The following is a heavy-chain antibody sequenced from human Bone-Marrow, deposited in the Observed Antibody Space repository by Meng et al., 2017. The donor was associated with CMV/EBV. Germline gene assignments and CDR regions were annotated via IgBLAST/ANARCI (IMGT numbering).Heavy chain of an antibody. CDR3: AKGGQHASYYYYGMDF. CDR1: GFTFDDYA. D-gene: IGHD6-13*01. V-gene: IGHV3-9*01. Sequence: SLKISCAASGFTFDDYAMHWVRQAPGKGLEWVSGISWNSGSIGYADSVKGRFTISRDNAKNSLYLQMNSLRAEDTAFYYCAKGGQHASYYYYGMDFWGQGTTVTVSS. J-gene: IGHJ6*02. CDR2: ISWNSGSI.